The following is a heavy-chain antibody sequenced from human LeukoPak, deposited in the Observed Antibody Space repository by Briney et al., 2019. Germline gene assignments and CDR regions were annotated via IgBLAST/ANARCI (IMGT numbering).Heavy chain of an antibody. Sequence: GGSLRLSCAASGFSFSSYTMNWVRQAPGKGLEWVSYISGSSTTVSFADSLKGRFAISRDNAKNSLYLQMNSLRDEDTAVYYCARKDGGSYYFDYWGQGTLVTVSS. CDR1: GFSFSSYT. CDR3: ARKDGGSYYFDY. J-gene: IGHJ4*02. CDR2: ISGSSTTV. V-gene: IGHV3-48*02. D-gene: IGHD1-26*01.